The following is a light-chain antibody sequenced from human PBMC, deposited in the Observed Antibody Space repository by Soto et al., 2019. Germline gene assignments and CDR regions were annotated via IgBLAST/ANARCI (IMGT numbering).Light chain of an antibody. Sequence: EIVLTQSPGTLSLSPGERATLSCRASQSVDSRYLAWYQQKPGQAPRVLIYGAASRAAGIPDRFSGSGSGTGFTLTISRLEPEDFAVYYCQQYGSSLLTFGGGTKVEIK. J-gene: IGKJ4*01. CDR3: QQYGSSLLT. V-gene: IGKV3-20*01. CDR2: GAA. CDR1: QSVDSRY.